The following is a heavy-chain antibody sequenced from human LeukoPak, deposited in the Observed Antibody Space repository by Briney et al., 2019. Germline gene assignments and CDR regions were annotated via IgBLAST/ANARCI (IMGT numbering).Heavy chain of an antibody. D-gene: IGHD2-21*01. Sequence: GGSLRLSCTASGFSFSSYWTHWVRQVPGKGLVWVSCLNSDGTRISYADSVKGRFTISRDNSNNTLYLQLNSLRVEDTAVYYCVRDGLLWYGGATWGQGTMVTVSS. V-gene: IGHV3-74*01. CDR3: VRDGLLWYGGAT. CDR1: GFSFSSYW. CDR2: LNSDGTRI. J-gene: IGHJ3*01.